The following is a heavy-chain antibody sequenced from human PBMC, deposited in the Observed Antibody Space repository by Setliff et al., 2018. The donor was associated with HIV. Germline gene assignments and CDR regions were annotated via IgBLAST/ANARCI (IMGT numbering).Heavy chain of an antibody. V-gene: IGHV4-34*01. Sequence: SETLSLTCAVYGGSFSGYYWSWIRQPPGKGLEWIGEINHSGSTNYNPSLKSRVTISVDTSKNQFSLKLSSVTAADTAVYYCARQITSVTPEMLVVNDAFDVWGQGKMVTVSS. J-gene: IGHJ3*01. CDR2: INHSGST. CDR1: GGSFSGYY. D-gene: IGHD4-17*01. CDR3: ARQITSVTPEMLVVNDAFDV.